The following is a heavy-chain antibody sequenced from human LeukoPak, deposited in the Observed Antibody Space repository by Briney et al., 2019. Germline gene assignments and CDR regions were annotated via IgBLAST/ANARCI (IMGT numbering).Heavy chain of an antibody. CDR3: AREGNYYMDV. V-gene: IGHV3-48*03. CDR1: GFTFSNYA. CDR2: ISGSGSRT. J-gene: IGHJ6*03. Sequence: PGGSLRLSCAASGFTFSNYAMSWARQAPGKGLECVADISGSGSRTYYADSVKGRFTISRDNAKNSLYLQMNSLRVEDTAVYYCAREGNYYMDVWGKGTTVTISS.